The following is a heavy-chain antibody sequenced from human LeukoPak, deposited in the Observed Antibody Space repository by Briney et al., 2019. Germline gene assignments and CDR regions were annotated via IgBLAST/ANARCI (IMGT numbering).Heavy chain of an antibody. D-gene: IGHD1-26*01. V-gene: IGHV4-59*01. J-gene: IGHJ4*02. Sequence: PSETLSLTCAVYGGSFSGYYWSWIRQPPGKGLVWIGYMHYSGSTNYNPSLKSRVTISVDTSKNQFSLKLSSVTAADTAVYYCARNGGSYSFDYWGQGTLVTVSS. CDR3: ARNGGSYSFDY. CDR1: GGSFSGYY. CDR2: MHYSGST.